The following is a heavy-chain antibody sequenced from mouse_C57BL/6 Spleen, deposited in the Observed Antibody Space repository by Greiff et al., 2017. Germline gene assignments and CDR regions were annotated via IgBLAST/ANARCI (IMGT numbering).Heavy chain of an antibody. V-gene: IGHV14-2*01. D-gene: IGHD1-1*01. CDR3: APYGSSSGWFAY. Sequence: VPLQQSGAELVKPGASVKLSCTASGFNIKDYYMHWVKQRTEQGLEWIGRIDPEDGETKYAPQFQGKATITAETSSNTAYLQLSSLTSEDTAVYYCAPYGSSSGWFAYWGQGTLVTVAA. CDR1: GFNIKDYY. J-gene: IGHJ3*01. CDR2: IDPEDGET.